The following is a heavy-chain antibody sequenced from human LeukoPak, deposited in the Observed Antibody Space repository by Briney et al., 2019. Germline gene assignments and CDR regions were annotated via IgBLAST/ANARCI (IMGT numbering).Heavy chain of an antibody. CDR2: ISSSGSTI. J-gene: IGHJ4*02. CDR3: ARESAWVRGVIDY. V-gene: IGHV3-11*01. D-gene: IGHD3-10*01. Sequence: GGSLRLSCAASGFTFSDYYMSWIRQAPGKGLEWVSYISSSGSTIYYADSVKGRFTISRDNTKNSLYLQMNSLRAEDTAVYYCARESAWVRGVIDYWGQGTLVTVSS. CDR1: GFTFSDYY.